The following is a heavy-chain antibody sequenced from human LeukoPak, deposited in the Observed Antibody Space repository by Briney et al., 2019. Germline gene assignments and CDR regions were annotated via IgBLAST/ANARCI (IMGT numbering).Heavy chain of an antibody. CDR3: TRDESFDY. CDR2: IYYSGST. V-gene: IGHV4-59*11. Sequence: PSETLSLTCTVSGGSISSHYWSWIRQSPGKGLEWIGYIYYSGSTNYNPSLKSRVTISVDTSKNQFSLKLSSVTAADTAVYYCTRDESFDYWGQGTLVTVSS. J-gene: IGHJ4*02. CDR1: GGSISSHY.